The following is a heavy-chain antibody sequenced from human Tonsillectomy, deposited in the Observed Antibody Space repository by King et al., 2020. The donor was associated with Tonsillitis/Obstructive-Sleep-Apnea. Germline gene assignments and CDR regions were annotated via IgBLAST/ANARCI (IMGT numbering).Heavy chain of an antibody. CDR2: ISWNSGSI. CDR1: GFTFDDYA. Sequence: VQLVESGGGLVQPGRSLRLSCAASGFTFDDYAMHWVRQAPGKGLEWVSGISWNSGSIGYADSVKGRFTISRDNAKNSLYLQMNSLRAEDTALYYCAKALYYYDSSGAFDYWGQGTLVTVSS. CDR3: AKALYYYDSSGAFDY. J-gene: IGHJ4*02. V-gene: IGHV3-9*01. D-gene: IGHD3-22*01.